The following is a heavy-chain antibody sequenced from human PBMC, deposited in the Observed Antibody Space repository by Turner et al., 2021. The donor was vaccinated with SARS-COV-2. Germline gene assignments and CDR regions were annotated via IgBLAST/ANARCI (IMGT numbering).Heavy chain of an antibody. Sequence: SVQISCNTSGFTFITYVIHWVRQAPGQRPEWLGSINGGNGRTEYAEEFKGRVTMTSDTSANTAYMELSSLKAEDVALYYCAREPLPMRFWGQGTLVTVSS. J-gene: IGHJ4*02. V-gene: IGHV1-3*03. CDR3: AREPLPMRF. CDR2: INGGNGRT. D-gene: IGHD2-21*02. CDR1: GFTFITYV.